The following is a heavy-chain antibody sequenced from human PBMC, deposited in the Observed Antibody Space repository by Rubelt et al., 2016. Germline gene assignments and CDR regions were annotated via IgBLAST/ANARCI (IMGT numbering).Heavy chain of an antibody. J-gene: IGHJ3*02. CDR1: GGSISSYY. CDR3: ARVIGLRAFDI. Sequence: QVQLQESGPGLVKPSETLSLTCTVSGGSISSYYWSWIRQSPGKGLEWIGYIYYSGSTNYNPSLKSRVTISVDTSKNHFSLKLSSVTAADTAVYYCARVIGLRAFDIWGQGTMVTVSS. D-gene: IGHD1-26*01. V-gene: IGHV4-59*01. CDR2: IYYSGST.